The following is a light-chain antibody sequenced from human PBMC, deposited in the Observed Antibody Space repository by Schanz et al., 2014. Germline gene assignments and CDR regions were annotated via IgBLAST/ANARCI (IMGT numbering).Light chain of an antibody. CDR1: SSDVGAYNY. Sequence: QSALTQPPSVSGSPGQSVTISCTGTSSDVGAYNYVSWYQQPPGKAPKLMIYDVSNRPSGVSNRFSGSKSGNTASLTISGLQADDEADYYCSSYTSSSTRVFGGGTKLTVL. CDR3: SSYTSSSTRV. J-gene: IGLJ3*02. CDR2: DVS. V-gene: IGLV2-14*01.